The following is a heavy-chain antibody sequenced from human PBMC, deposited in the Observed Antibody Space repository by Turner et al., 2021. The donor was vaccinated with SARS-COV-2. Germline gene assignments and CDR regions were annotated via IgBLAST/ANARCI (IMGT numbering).Heavy chain of an antibody. Sequence: QVQLVQSGAEVKKHGASVKVSCKMSGYTLTELSMYWVRQAPGKGLEWMGGFDHEDGETIYAQNFQGRVTMTEDTSTDTAYMELSSLRSEDTAVYFCATGYQLRVNWFDPWGQGTLVTVSA. D-gene: IGHD2-2*01. CDR1: GYTLTELS. J-gene: IGHJ5*02. CDR3: ATGYQLRVNWFDP. CDR2: FDHEDGET. V-gene: IGHV1-24*01.